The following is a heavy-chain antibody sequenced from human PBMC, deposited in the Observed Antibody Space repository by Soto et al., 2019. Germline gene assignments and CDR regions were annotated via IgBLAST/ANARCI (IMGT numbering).Heavy chain of an antibody. CDR2: IFYSGTT. CDR1: GGSISSGGYF. CDR3: ARGVLY. J-gene: IGHJ4*02. Sequence: SETLSLTCTVSGGSISSGGYFWSWIRQPPGKGLEWIGNIFYSGTTYYNPSLKSLVTISVDTSKNQFSLKLSSVTAADTAVYFCARGVLYWGQGTLVTVSS. D-gene: IGHD1-1*01. V-gene: IGHV4-31*01.